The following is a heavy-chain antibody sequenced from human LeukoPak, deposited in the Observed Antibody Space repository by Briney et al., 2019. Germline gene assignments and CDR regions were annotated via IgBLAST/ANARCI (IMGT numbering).Heavy chain of an antibody. CDR1: GGSISTNPYW. D-gene: IGHD7-27*01. V-gene: IGHV4-4*02. CDR2: ISHRGST. Sequence: PSGTLSLTCTVSGGSISTNPYWWTWVRQPPGKGLEWIGEISHRGSTKYNPSLRRRVTISADESKTQFSLTFSSVTAADTAVYFCATAPPWALDYWGPGNLATVSS. CDR3: ATAPPWALDY. J-gene: IGHJ4*02.